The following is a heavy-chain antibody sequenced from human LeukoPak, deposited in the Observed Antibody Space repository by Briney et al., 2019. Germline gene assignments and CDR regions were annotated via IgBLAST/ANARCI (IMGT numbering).Heavy chain of an antibody. V-gene: IGHV3-53*01. D-gene: IGHD3-22*01. CDR2: TYSGGRT. J-gene: IGHJ4*02. Sequence: PGGSLRLSCAASGFTVSSKYMSWVRQAPGKGLEWVSATYSGGRTYYADSVKGRFTISRDTSKSTLYLQMSSLRAEDTAVYYCALHYDSSGYFARNFDYWGQGTLVTVSS. CDR3: ALHYDSSGYFARNFDY. CDR1: GFTVSSKY.